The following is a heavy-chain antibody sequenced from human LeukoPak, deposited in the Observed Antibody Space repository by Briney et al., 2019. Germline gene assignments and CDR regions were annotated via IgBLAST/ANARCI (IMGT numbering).Heavy chain of an antibody. D-gene: IGHD1-26*01. CDR3: AKDGGLWEGFDY. J-gene: IGHJ4*02. CDR1: GFTFDDYA. Sequence: GGSLRLSCAASGFTFDDYAMHWVRQAPGKGLEWVSLISWDGGSTYYADSVKGRFTISRDNSKNSLYLQMNSLRAEDTALYYCAKDGGLWEGFDYWGQGTLVTVSS. CDR2: ISWDGGST. V-gene: IGHV3-43D*03.